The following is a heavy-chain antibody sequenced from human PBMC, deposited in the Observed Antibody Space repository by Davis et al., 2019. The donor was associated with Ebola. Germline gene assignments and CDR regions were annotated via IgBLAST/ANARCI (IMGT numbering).Heavy chain of an antibody. CDR3: AKRATVKVAGANYYNAMDV. J-gene: IGHJ6*04. CDR2: ISSDGGIT. D-gene: IGHD6-19*01. Sequence: PGGSLRLSCAASGFTFNKYWMHWVRQAPGKGLVYVPRISSDGGITSYADSVKGRFTISRDNSKNTLYLQMNSLRAEDTAVFYCAKRATVKVAGANYYNAMDVWGKGTTVTVSS. V-gene: IGHV3-74*01. CDR1: GFTFNKYW.